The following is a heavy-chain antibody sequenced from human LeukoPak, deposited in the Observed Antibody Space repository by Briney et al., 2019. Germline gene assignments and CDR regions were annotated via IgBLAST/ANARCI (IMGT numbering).Heavy chain of an antibody. CDR2: ISANSGDT. D-gene: IGHD2-21*01. J-gene: IGHJ5*02. Sequence: ASVKVSCKASGYMFTNYDINWVRQAPGLGLEWMGWISANSGDTKYGQSFQGRVTMTTDTTTETAYMELRSLRFDDTAIYYCARTVGDRADPWGQGSLVTVSS. CDR3: ARTVGDRADP. CDR1: GYMFTNYD. V-gene: IGHV1-18*01.